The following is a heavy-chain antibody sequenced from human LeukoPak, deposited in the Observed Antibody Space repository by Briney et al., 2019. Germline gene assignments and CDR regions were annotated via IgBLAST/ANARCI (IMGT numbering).Heavy chain of an antibody. J-gene: IGHJ5*02. CDR3: ARGKEVVQAGFNNWFDP. CDR2: IYYSGST. CDR1: GGSISSIIYY. V-gene: IGHV4-61*01. Sequence: SETLSLTCTVSGGSISSIIYYWSWIRQPPGKGLEWIGFIYYSGSTNYNPSLKARFTFPVDTSKNQFSLKLSAVTAAAPPVYYCARGKEVVQAGFNNWFDPWGKGTLVTVSS. D-gene: IGHD2-2*01.